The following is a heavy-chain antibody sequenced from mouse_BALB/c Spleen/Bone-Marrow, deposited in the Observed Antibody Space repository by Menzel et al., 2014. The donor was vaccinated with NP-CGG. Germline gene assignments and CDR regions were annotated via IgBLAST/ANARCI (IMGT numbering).Heavy chain of an antibody. CDR2: ISYDGSN. V-gene: IGHV3-6*02. CDR3: ARGGDWFFDV. Sequence: VQLQQSGPGLVKPSQSLSLTCSVTGSSITSGYYWNWIRQFPGNKLEWMDYISYDGSNNYNPSLKNRISITRDTSKNQFFLRLNSVTTEDTATYYCARGGDWFFDVWGAGTTVTVSS. CDR1: GSSITSGYY. J-gene: IGHJ1*01.